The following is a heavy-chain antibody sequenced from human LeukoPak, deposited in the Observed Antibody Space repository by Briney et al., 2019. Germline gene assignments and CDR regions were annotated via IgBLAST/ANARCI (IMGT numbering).Heavy chain of an antibody. CDR1: GFSLSSYE. Sequence: GGSLRLSCEASGFSLSSYEMNWVRQAPGKGLEWVSHISSRGSTIYYADSVKGRFTISRDNAKNSLYLQMNSLRAEDTAVYYCAKRASGSGTSLYYFDYWGQGTLVTVSS. J-gene: IGHJ4*02. CDR3: AKRASGSGTSLYYFDY. D-gene: IGHD3-10*01. V-gene: IGHV3-48*03. CDR2: ISSRGSTI.